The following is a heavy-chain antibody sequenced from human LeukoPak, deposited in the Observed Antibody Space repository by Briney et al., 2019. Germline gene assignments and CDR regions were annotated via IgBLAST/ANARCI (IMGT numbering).Heavy chain of an antibody. Sequence: ASVKVSCKTSGYTFSGWYMHWVRQAPGQGLEWMGWINPNSGGTNYAQKFQGRVTMTRDTSISTAYMELSRLRSDDTAVYYCARDLGIAAAAVDYWGQGTLVTVSS. J-gene: IGHJ4*02. CDR2: INPNSGGT. CDR3: ARDLGIAAAAVDY. D-gene: IGHD6-13*01. CDR1: GYTFSGWY. V-gene: IGHV1-2*02.